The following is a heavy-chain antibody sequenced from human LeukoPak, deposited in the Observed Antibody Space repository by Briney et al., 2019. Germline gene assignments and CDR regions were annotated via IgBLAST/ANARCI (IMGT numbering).Heavy chain of an antibody. CDR3: ARGIVGATTALYYYYYMDV. J-gene: IGHJ6*03. V-gene: IGHV4-59*01. Sequence: PSETLSLTCIVSGGSISSYYWSWIRQPPGKGLEWIGYIYYSGSTNYNPSLKSRVTISVDTSKNQFSLKLSSVTAADTAVYYCARGIVGATTALYYYYYMDVWGKGTTVTVSS. D-gene: IGHD1-26*01. CDR1: GGSISSYY. CDR2: IYYSGST.